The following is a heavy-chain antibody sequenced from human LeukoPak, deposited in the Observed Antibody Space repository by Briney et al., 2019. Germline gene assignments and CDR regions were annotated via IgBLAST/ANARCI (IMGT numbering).Heavy chain of an antibody. CDR1: GFTFDDHG. J-gene: IGHJ4*02. D-gene: IGHD6-6*01. CDR2: ISWSSGII. CDR3: AARIAARPFDY. V-gene: IGHV3-9*01. Sequence: GRSLRLSCAASGFTFDDHGMHWVRQLPGKGLQWVSGISWSSGIIGYADSVKGRFTVSRDNARNSLYLQMNSLSVEDTAVYYCAARIAARPFDYWGQGTLVTVSS.